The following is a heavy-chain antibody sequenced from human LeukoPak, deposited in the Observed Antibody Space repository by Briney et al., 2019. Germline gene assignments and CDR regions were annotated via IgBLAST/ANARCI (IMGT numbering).Heavy chain of an antibody. V-gene: IGHV4-59*01. CDR3: ARGSRCGTSCYTGNWFDP. J-gene: IGHJ5*02. CDR2: IYYSGST. D-gene: IGHD2-2*02. CDR1: GGSITGYY. Sequence: SETLSLTCTVSGGSITGYYWTWIRQPPGKGLEWIGYIYYSGSTKYNPSLKSRVTMSVDTSKNQFSLNLSSVTAADTAVYYCARGSRCGTSCYTGNWFDPWGQGTLVTVSS.